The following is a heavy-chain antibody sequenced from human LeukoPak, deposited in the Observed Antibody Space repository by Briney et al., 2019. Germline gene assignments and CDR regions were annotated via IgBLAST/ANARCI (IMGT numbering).Heavy chain of an antibody. D-gene: IGHD3-10*01. Sequence: ASVKVSCKASGYTFTSYYMHWVRQAPGQGLEWMGIINPSGGSTSYAQKFQGRVTMTRDTSTSTVYMEPSSLRSEDTAVYYCARDPVRFGETKLYYYGMDVWGQGTTVTVSS. J-gene: IGHJ6*02. V-gene: IGHV1-46*01. CDR3: ARDPVRFGETKLYYYGMDV. CDR1: GYTFTSYY. CDR2: INPSGGST.